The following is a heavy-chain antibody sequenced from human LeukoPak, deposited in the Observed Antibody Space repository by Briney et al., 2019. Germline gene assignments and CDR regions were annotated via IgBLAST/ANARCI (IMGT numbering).Heavy chain of an antibody. CDR1: GFTFSSYW. J-gene: IGHJ6*02. CDR2: IKQDGSEK. D-gene: IGHD3-10*01. CDR3: ASYGSGSYYIPLYYYYYGMDV. V-gene: IGHV3-7*01. Sequence: GGSLRLSCAASGFTFSSYWMSWVRQAPGKGLEWVANIKQDGSEKYYVDSVKGRFTISRDNAKNSLYLQMNSLRAEDTAVYDCASYGSGSYYIPLYYYYYGMDVWGQGTTVTVSS.